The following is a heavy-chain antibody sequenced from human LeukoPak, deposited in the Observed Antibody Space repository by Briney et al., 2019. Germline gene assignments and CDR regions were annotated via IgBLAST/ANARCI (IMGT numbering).Heavy chain of an antibody. CDR1: GFTFSSYS. CDR3: ARDRGDYYGSGSYYYFDY. D-gene: IGHD3-10*01. CDR2: ISSSSSYI. V-gene: IGHV3-21*01. J-gene: IGHJ4*02. Sequence: GGSLRLSCAASGFTFSSYSMNWVRQAPGEGLEWVSSISSSSSYIYYADSVKGRFTISRDNAKNSLYLQMNSLRAEDTAVYYCARDRGDYYGSGSYYYFDYWGQGTLVTVSS.